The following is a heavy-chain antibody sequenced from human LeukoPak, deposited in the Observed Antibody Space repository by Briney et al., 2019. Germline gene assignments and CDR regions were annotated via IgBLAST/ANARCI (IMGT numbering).Heavy chain of an antibody. D-gene: IGHD5-18*01. CDR3: ARVCVTAMVRYYYYYYMDV. V-gene: IGHV1-18*01. CDR2: ISAYNGNT. Sequence: GASVKVSCKSSGYTFTTYGISWVRQAPGQGLEWMGWISAYNGNTNYAQKLQGRVTMTTDTSTSTAYMELRSLRSDDTAVYYCARVCVTAMVRYYYYYYMDVWGKGTTVTVSS. J-gene: IGHJ6*03. CDR1: GYTFTTYG.